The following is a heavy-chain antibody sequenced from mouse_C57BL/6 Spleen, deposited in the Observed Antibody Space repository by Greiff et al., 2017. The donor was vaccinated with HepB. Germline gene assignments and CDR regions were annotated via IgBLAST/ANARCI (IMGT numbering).Heavy chain of an antibody. CDR1: GYTFTDYN. J-gene: IGHJ2*01. CDR3: ASDGNYAFDY. Sequence: VQLKESGPELVKPGASVKMSCKASGYTFTDYNMHWVKQSHGKSLEWIGYINPNNGGTSYNQKFKGKATLTVNKSSSTAYMELRSLTSEDSAVYYCASDGNYAFDYWGQGTTLTVSS. CDR2: INPNNGGT. V-gene: IGHV1-22*01. D-gene: IGHD2-1*01.